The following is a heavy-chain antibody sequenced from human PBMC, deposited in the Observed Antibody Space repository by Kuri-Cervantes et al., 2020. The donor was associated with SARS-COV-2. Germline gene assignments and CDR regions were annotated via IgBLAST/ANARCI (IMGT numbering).Heavy chain of an antibody. J-gene: IGHJ2*01. D-gene: IGHD1-1*01. CDR3: ARIRHPYWYFDL. CDR1: GFTFSSYE. Sequence: GGSLRLSCAASGFTFSSYEMNWVRQAPGKGLEWVSYISSSGSTIYYADSVKGRFTISRDNAKNSLYLQMNSLRAEDTAVYYCARIRHPYWYFDLWGRGTLVTVSS. CDR2: ISSSGSTI. V-gene: IGHV3-48*03.